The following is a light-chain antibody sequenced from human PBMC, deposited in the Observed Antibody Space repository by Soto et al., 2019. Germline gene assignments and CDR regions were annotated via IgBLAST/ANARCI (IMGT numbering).Light chain of an antibody. V-gene: IGLV2-8*01. J-gene: IGLJ7*01. Sequence: QSALTQPPSASGSPGQSVTISCTGTSSDVGGYNYVSWYQQLPGKAPKLMIYEVSKRPSGVPDRFSGSKSGNTASLTVSGLQAEDEADYYCSSYAGSNNLFGGGTQLTVL. CDR2: EVS. CDR1: SSDVGGYNY. CDR3: SSYAGSNNL.